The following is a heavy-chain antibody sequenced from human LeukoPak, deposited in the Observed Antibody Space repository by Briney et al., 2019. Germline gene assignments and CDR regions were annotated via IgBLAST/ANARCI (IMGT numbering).Heavy chain of an antibody. CDR2: ISYDGSNK. CDR3: AREGSSWQSIDY. V-gene: IGHV3-30*03. D-gene: IGHD6-13*01. CDR1: GFTFSSYG. J-gene: IGHJ4*02. Sequence: GGSLRLSCAASGFTFSSYGMHWVRQAPGKGLEWVAVISYDGSNKYYADSVKGRFTISRDNSKNTLYLQMNSLGAEDTAVYYCAREGSSWQSIDYWGQGTLVTVSS.